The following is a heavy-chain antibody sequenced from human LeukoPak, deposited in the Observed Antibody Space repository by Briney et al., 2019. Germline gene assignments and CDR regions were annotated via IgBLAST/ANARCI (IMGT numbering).Heavy chain of an antibody. Sequence: GGSLRLSCAASGFTFSSYEMNWVRQAPGKGLEWVSYISSSGSTIYYADSVKGRLTISRDNAKNSLYLQMNSLRAEDTAVYYCARVGYGSGSYYTFDYWGQGTLVTVSS. CDR1: GFTFSSYE. D-gene: IGHD3-10*01. J-gene: IGHJ4*02. CDR2: ISSSGSTI. V-gene: IGHV3-48*03. CDR3: ARVGYGSGSYYTFDY.